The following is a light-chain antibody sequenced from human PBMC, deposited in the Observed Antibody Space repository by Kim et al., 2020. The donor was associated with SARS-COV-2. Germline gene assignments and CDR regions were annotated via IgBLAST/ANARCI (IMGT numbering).Light chain of an antibody. V-gene: IGKV1-5*03. J-gene: IGKJ1*01. CDR1: QSISTW. CDR2: KAS. CDR3: QQYDSYRT. Sequence: DIQMTQSPSTLYASVGDRVTITCRASQSISTWLAWYQQKPGKAPNLLIYKASSLESGVPSRFSGSGSGTEFTLTISGLQPDDFATYYCQQYDSYRTFGQGTKVDIK.